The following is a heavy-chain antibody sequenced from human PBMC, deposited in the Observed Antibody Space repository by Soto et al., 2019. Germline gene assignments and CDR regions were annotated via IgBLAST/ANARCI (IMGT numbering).Heavy chain of an antibody. CDR2: INHSGST. CDR3: ARGESFWICYRLGHYYVIDV. Sequence: SETLSLTWAVYGGSFSGYYWSWIRQPPGKGLEWIGEINHSGSTNYNPSLKSRVTISVDTSKNQFSLKLSSVTAADTAVYYCARGESFWICYRLGHYYVIDVRGQ. D-gene: IGHD3-3*01. V-gene: IGHV4-34*01. CDR1: GGSFSGYY. J-gene: IGHJ6*02.